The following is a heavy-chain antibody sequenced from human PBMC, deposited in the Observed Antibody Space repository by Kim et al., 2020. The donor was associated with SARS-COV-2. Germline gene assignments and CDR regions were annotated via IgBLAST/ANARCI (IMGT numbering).Heavy chain of an antibody. CDR3: VRRQAAADSTGKFYFDY. CDR2: ITTSVGGT. J-gene: IGHJ4*01. D-gene: IGHD6-13*01. V-gene: IGHV3-23*01. CDR1: GFTFSTYI. Sequence: GGSLRLSCAASGFTFSTYIMSWVRQAPGKGLEWVSTITTSVGGTYYADSVKGRFTISRDNSMNTLYLQVSNLRAEDTAVYYCVRRQAAADSTGKFYFDY.